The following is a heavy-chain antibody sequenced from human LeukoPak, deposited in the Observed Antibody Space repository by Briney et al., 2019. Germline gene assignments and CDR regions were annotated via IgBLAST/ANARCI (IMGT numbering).Heavy chain of an antibody. CDR3: AGRPGWYYGMDV. V-gene: IGHV4-59*01. J-gene: IGHJ6*02. CDR1: GGSISSYY. CDR2: IYYSGST. Sequence: SETLSLTCTVSGGSISSYYWSRIRQPPGKGLEWIGYIYYSGSTNYNPSLKSRVTISVDTSKNQFSLKLSSVTAADTAVYYCAGRPGWYYGMDVWGQGTTVTVSS.